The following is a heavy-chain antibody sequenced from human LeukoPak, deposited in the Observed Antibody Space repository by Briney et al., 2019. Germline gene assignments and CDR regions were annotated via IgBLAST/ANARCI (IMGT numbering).Heavy chain of an antibody. CDR1: GGTFSSYA. CDR2: IIPIFGTA. Sequence: SVKVSCKASGGTFSSYAISWVRQAPGQGPEWMGGIIPIFGTANYAQKFQGRVTITTDESTSTAYMELSSLRSEDTAVYYCARGGPLGPYDEMYPPFDYWGQGTLVTVSS. V-gene: IGHV1-69*05. D-gene: IGHD3-3*01. CDR3: ARGGPLGPYDEMYPPFDY. J-gene: IGHJ4*02.